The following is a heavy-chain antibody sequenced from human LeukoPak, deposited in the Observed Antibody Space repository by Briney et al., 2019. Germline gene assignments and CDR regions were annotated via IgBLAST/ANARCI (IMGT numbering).Heavy chain of an antibody. J-gene: IGHJ6*02. V-gene: IGHV4-59*01. CDR1: GGSISSYS. Sequence: SETLSLTCTVSGGSISSYSCSWIRQPPGKGLEWIGYIYYSGGTSYNPSLKSRVTISVDTSKNQSSLKLSSVTAADTAVYYCATSLDEQTYYGMDVWGQGTTVTVSS. CDR2: IYYSGGT. D-gene: IGHD5-24*01. CDR3: ATSLDEQTYYGMDV.